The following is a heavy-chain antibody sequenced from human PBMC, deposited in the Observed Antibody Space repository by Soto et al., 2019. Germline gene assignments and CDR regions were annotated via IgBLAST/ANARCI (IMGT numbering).Heavy chain of an antibody. V-gene: IGHV3-30*18. D-gene: IGHD2-15*01. J-gene: IGHJ4*02. Sequence: GVSLRLSCAASGFTFSRNAMHWVRQAPGKGLEWVAVISYDGSNKYYADSVKGRFTISRDNSKNTLYLQMNSLRAEDTAVYYCAKKAGDCIGGSCYIFDYCGQGTLVTVSS. CDR1: GFTFSRNA. CDR3: AKKAGDCIGGSCYIFDY. CDR2: ISYDGSNK.